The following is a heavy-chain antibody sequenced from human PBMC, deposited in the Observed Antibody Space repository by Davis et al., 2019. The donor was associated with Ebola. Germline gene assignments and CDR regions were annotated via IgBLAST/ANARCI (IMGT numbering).Heavy chain of an antibody. J-gene: IGHJ4*02. CDR3: TQSGSRDY. D-gene: IGHD1-26*01. CDR2: IRSKANSYAT. CDR1: GFTFSGSA. V-gene: IGHV3-73*01. Sequence: GESLKISCAASGFTFSGSAMHWVRQASGKGLEWVGRIRSKANSYATAYAASVKDRFTISRDDSKNTAYLQMNSLKTEDTAVYYCTQSGSRDYWGQGTLVTVSS.